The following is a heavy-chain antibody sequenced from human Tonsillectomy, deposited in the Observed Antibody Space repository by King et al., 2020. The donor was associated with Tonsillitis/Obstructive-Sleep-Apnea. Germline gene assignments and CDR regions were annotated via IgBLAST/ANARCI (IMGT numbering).Heavy chain of an antibody. J-gene: IGHJ4*02. Sequence: VQLVESGGGLIQPGGSLRLSCAASGFTVSSNYMSWVRQAPGKGLEWVSVLYSGGRTYYADSVKGLVTISRENSKNTLYLQMNSLRAEDTAVYYCARAGYSSSWSLYDYWGQGTLVTVSS. CDR3: ARAGYSSSWSLYDY. CDR1: GFTVSSNY. CDR2: LYSGGRT. D-gene: IGHD6-13*01. V-gene: IGHV3-53*01.